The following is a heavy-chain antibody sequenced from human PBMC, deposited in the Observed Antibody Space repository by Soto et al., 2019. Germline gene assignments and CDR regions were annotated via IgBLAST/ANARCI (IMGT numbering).Heavy chain of an antibody. CDR2: ISSGGST. J-gene: IGHJ2*01. CDR1: GFTVNSNY. CDR3: ARDHRDWLFDL. V-gene: IGHV3-66*01. Sequence: EVQLVESGGGLVQPGGSLRLSCTASGFTVNSNYMSWVRQVPGKGLEWVSVISSGGSTDYADSVKGRFTISRDNSKNTLYLHMNSLRAQDTAVYDCARDHRDWLFDLWGRGTLVTVSS.